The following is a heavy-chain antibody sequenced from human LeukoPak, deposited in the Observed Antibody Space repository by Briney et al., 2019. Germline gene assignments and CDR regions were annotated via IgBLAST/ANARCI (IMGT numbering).Heavy chain of an antibody. D-gene: IGHD5-24*01. CDR2: INPSGGST. CDR3: ARTPRNGYIEGY. Sequence: ASVKVSCKASGYTFTSYYMHWVRQAPGQGLEWMGIINPSGGSTSYAQKFQGRVTMTRDMSTSTAYMELSSLRSEDTAVYYCARTPRNGYIEGYWGPGTLVTVSS. CDR1: GYTFTSYY. V-gene: IGHV1-46*01. J-gene: IGHJ4*02.